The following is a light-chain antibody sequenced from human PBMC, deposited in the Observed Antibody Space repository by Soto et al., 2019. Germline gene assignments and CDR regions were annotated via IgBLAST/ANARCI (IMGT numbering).Light chain of an antibody. V-gene: IGKV1-27*01. J-gene: IGKJ2*01. CDR2: GAT. CDR3: QHYDSYSAT. CDR1: QGISNY. Sequence: DIQMSQSPSSLSASVGDRVTITCRASQGISNYLAWYQQKPGKAPQLLIYGATTLQSGVPSRFSGSGSGTDFTLTISSLQPDDFASYYCQHYDSYSATFGQGTKVDIK.